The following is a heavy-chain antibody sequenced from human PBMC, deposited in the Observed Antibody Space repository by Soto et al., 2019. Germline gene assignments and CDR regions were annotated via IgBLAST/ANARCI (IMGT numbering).Heavy chain of an antibody. CDR3: ARLSTVNSNPRRLDP. CDR2: ISSSSTTI. Sequence: QVQLVESGGGLVKPGGSLRLSCAASGFTFSAYYMSWIRQAPGKGLEWVSYISSSSTTIYYADSVKGRFTISRDKAEKSLYLQMNSLRDEDTAVYYCARLSTVNSNPRRLDPWGQGTLVTVSS. D-gene: IGHD4-17*01. J-gene: IGHJ5*02. CDR1: GFTFSAYY. V-gene: IGHV3-11*01.